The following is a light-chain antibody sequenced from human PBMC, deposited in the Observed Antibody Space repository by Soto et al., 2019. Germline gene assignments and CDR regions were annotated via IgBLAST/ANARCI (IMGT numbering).Light chain of an antibody. Sequence: EIVLTQSPGTLSLSPGERATLSCRASQSVSSSYLAWYQQKPGQAPRLLIYGASSRATGIPDRFSGSGSGTDFTLTINRLEPEDFAVYYCQQYGSSPFTFGPGTKVDLK. V-gene: IGKV3-20*01. CDR2: GAS. J-gene: IGKJ3*01. CDR1: QSVSSSY. CDR3: QQYGSSPFT.